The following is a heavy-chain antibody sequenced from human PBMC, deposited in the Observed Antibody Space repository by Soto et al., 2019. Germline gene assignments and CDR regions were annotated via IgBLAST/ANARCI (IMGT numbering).Heavy chain of an antibody. Sequence: QITLKESGPTLVKPTQTLTLTCTFSGFSLSSTRMAVGWIRQPPGKALEWLALIYWDDDKRYSPFQKSRLTITKDTSKNQVVLTMSNMDPVDTAIYYCAHIVVAGLGYYFDYWGQGTLVTVSS. CDR3: AHIVVAGLGYYFDY. J-gene: IGHJ4*02. V-gene: IGHV2-5*02. D-gene: IGHD6-19*01. CDR2: IYWDDDK. CDR1: GFSLSSTRMA.